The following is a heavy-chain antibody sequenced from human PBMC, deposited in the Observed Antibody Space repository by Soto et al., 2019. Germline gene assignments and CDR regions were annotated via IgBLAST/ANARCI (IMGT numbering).Heavy chain of an antibody. V-gene: IGHV3-23*01. J-gene: IGHJ4*02. CDR1: GFTFSRYA. D-gene: IGHD3-3*01. CDR2: ISGSGGST. CDR3: AKYHYDFWSGYSDY. Sequence: GGSLRLSCAASGFTFSRYAMSWVRQAPGKGLEWVSAISGSGGSTYYADSVKGRFTISRDNSKNTLYLQMNSLRAEDTAVYYCAKYHYDFWSGYSDYWGQGTLVTVSS.